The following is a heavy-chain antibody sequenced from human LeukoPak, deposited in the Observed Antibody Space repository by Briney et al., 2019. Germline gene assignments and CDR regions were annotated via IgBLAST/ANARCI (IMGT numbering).Heavy chain of an antibody. J-gene: IGHJ4*02. D-gene: IGHD2-15*01. CDR1: GFTFSSYA. Sequence: PGGSLRLSCAASGFTFSSYAMSWVRQAPGKGLEWVSAISGSGGSTYYADSVKGRFTISRDNSRNTLYLQMNSLRAEDTAVYYCAKAKSGYCSGGSCFDSWGQGTLVTVSS. CDR3: AKAKSGYCSGGSCFDS. V-gene: IGHV3-23*01. CDR2: ISGSGGST.